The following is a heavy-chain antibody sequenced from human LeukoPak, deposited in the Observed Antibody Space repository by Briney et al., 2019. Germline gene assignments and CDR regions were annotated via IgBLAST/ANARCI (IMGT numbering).Heavy chain of an antibody. Sequence: GGSLRLSCAASGFTFSSYAMSWVRQAPGKGLQWVSGISGSGGSTYYADSVKGRFTISRDNPKNTLYLQMNSLRAEDTAVYYCAKHGFGVFEGYWGQGTLVTVSS. V-gene: IGHV3-23*01. CDR1: GFTFSSYA. CDR3: AKHGFGVFEGY. CDR2: ISGSGGST. D-gene: IGHD3-10*01. J-gene: IGHJ4*02.